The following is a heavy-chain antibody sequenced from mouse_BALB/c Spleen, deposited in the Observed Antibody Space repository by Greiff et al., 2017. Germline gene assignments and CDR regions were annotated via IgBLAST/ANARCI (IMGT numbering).Heavy chain of an antibody. CDR1: GFTFSSFG. CDR3: AREGGYYGPFDY. Sequence: EVKLVESGGGLVQPGGSRKLSCAASGFTFSSFGMHWVRQAPEKGLEWVAYISSGSSTIYYADTVKGRFTISRDNPKNTLFLQMTSLRSEDTAMYYCAREGGYYGPFDYWGQGTTLTVSS. J-gene: IGHJ2*01. V-gene: IGHV5-17*02. D-gene: IGHD1-1*01. CDR2: ISSGSSTI.